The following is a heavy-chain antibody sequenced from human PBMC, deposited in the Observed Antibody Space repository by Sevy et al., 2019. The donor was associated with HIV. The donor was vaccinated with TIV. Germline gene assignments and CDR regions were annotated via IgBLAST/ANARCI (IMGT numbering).Heavy chain of an antibody. Sequence: GGSLRLSCAASGFTFSSYWMHWVRQAPGKGLVWVSRINSDGSSTSYADSVKGRFTISRDNAKNTLYLQMNSLRAEDTAVYYCARVPVYWTNGVCFFGYFDLWGRGTLVTVSS. CDR1: GFTFSSYW. CDR3: ARVPVYWTNGVCFFGYFDL. D-gene: IGHD2-8*01. V-gene: IGHV3-74*01. CDR2: INSDGSST. J-gene: IGHJ2*01.